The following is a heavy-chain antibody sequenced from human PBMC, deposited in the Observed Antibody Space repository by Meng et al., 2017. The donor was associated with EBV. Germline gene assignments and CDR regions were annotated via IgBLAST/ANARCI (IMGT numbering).Heavy chain of an antibody. J-gene: IGHJ4*02. CDR2: INAYNGNT. CDR3: ASGLDYFDY. V-gene: IGHV1-18*01. Sequence: QVQVVPVGAEVKKPGASVKVSFKSSCYTFTREGISWVRQAPGQGLEWIECINAYNGNTNYAQKLQDRVTMTTDTSTSTADMERRSLRSDDTAVYYCASGLDYFDYWGQGTLVTVSS. CDR1: CYTFTREG.